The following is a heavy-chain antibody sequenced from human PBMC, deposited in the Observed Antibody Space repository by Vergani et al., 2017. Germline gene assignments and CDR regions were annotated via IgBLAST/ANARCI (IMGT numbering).Heavy chain of an antibody. CDR2: INNNGGST. Sequence: EVQLLESGGGLVQPGGSLRLSCAASGFTFNSYAMTWVRQAPGKGLEWVSGINNNGGSTYYADSVKCRFTISRDNSKNTLYLQMTDLRAENTATYYCAKVCGSTSCPYGGGAFDVWGHGTMVTVSS. D-gene: IGHD2-2*01. V-gene: IGHV3-23*01. J-gene: IGHJ3*01. CDR3: AKVCGSTSCPYGGGAFDV. CDR1: GFTFNSYA.